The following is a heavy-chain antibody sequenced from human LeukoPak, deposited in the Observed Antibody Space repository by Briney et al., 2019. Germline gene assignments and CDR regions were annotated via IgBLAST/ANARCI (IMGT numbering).Heavy chain of an antibody. D-gene: IGHD3-22*01. CDR2: IYSGGST. CDR3: AKTPDHRGYFAVFDY. Sequence: TGGSLRLSCAASGFTVSSNYMSWVGQAPGKGLEWGSVIYSGGSTYYADSVKGGFTISRGNAKNTLYLQMNSLRAEDAAIYYCAKTPDHRGYFAVFDYWGQGTLVTVSS. V-gene: IGHV3-53*01. CDR1: GFTVSSNY. J-gene: IGHJ4*02.